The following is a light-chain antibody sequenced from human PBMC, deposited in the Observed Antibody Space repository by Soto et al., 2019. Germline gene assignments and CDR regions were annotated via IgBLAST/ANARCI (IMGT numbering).Light chain of an antibody. J-gene: IGKJ1*01. CDR1: QSVSSSY. CDR2: GTS. CDR3: QQYGSSPRT. Sequence: EVVLTQSPGTLSLSPGERATLSCRASQSVSSSYLAWYQQKPGQPPRLLIYGTSSRATGIPDRFSGSGSGTGFTLTISRLEPEDFAVYYCQQYGSSPRTFGQCTKVEIK. V-gene: IGKV3-20*01.